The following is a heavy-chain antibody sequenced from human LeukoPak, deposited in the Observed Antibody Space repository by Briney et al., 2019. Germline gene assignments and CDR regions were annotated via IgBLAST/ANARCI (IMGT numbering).Heavy chain of an antibody. CDR1: GFTFSSYG. J-gene: IGHJ4*02. CDR3: AKDIPATR. V-gene: IGHV3-30*18. CDR2: ISYDGSNK. D-gene: IGHD2-21*01. Sequence: GGSLRLSCAASGFTFSSYGMHWVRQAPGKGLEWVAVISYDGSNKYYADSVKGRFTISRDNSKNTLYLQMNSLRAEDTAVYYCAKDIPATRWGQGTLVTVSS.